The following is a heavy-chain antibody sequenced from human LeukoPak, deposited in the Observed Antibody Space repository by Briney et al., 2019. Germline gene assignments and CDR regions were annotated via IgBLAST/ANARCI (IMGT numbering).Heavy chain of an antibody. J-gene: IGHJ6*02. V-gene: IGHV3-30*03. CDR1: GFTFSNYG. D-gene: IGHD4-17*01. CDR3: ARAYGDYGGAYYGMDV. CDR2: ISYDGSKK. Sequence: GGSLRLSCAASGFTFSNYGLHWVCQAPGKGLEWVAVISYDGSKKYYADSVKGRFTISRDNSKNTLYLQMNSLGAEDTGEYYCARAYGDYGGAYYGMDVWGQGTTVTVSS.